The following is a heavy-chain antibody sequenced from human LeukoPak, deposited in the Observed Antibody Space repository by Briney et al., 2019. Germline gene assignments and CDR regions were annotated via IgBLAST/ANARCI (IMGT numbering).Heavy chain of an antibody. Sequence: PGGSLRLSCAASGFTFSSYGMHWVRQAPGKGLEWVAVISYDGSNKYYADSVKGRFTISRDNSKNTLYLQMNSLRAEDTAVYYCAKGMGRYSSSWYPFDYWGQGTLVTVSS. V-gene: IGHV3-30*18. CDR1: GFTFSSYG. J-gene: IGHJ4*02. CDR3: AKGMGRYSSSWYPFDY. CDR2: ISYDGSNK. D-gene: IGHD6-13*01.